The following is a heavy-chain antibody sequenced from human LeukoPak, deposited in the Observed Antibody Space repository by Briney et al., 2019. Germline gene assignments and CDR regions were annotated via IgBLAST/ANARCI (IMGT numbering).Heavy chain of an antibody. CDR1: GFTFRSYA. CDR3: ARVRQWLTYYFDY. J-gene: IGHJ4*02. Sequence: GKSLRLSCAASGFTFRSYAIHWVRQAPGKGLEWVAFISYDGSIKYYADSVKGRFTISRDNSKNTLSLQMNSLRAEDTAVYYCARVRQWLTYYFDYWGQGTLVTVSS. CDR2: ISYDGSIK. V-gene: IGHV3-30-3*01. D-gene: IGHD6-19*01.